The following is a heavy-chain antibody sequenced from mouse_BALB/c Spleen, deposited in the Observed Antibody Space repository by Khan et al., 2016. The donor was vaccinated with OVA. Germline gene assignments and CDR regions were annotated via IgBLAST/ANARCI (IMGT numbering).Heavy chain of an antibody. CDR2: MIYSGYT. CDR3: ARSTYSYAFAY. J-gene: IGHJ3*01. CDR1: GDSITSGY. Sequence: EVQLQESGPSLVKPSQTLSLTCSVTGDSITSGYWSWSRKFPGNKLEYMGYMIYSGYTTNNPPPKSRIAITRHTSKNQYYLQLNSVTAEDTATYYCARSTYSYAFAYWGQGTLVTVSA. D-gene: IGHD2-12*01. V-gene: IGHV3-8*02.